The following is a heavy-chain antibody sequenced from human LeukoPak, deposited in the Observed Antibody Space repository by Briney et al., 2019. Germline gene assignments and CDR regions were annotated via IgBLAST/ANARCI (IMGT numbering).Heavy chain of an antibody. V-gene: IGHV3-48*03. D-gene: IGHD3-3*01. CDR3: ARAYPDYDFWSGYYRGAYYFDY. CDR2: ISCSGSTI. Sequence: GGSLRLSCAASGFTFSSYEMNWVRQAPGQGLQWVSCISCSGSTIYYADSVKGRFTISRDNAKNSLYLQMNSLRSEDTAVYYCARAYPDYDFWSGYYRGAYYFDYWGQGTLVTVSS. CDR1: GFTFSSYE. J-gene: IGHJ4*02.